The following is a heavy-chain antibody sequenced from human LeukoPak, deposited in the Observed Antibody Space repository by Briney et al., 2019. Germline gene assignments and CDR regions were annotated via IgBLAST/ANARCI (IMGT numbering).Heavy chain of an antibody. J-gene: IGHJ3*02. V-gene: IGHV4-38-2*01. CDR3: ARREAVAGIGAFDI. Sequence: SETLSLTCAVSSYSISSGYYWGWIRQPPGKGLEGIGSFYHSGSTYYNPSLKSRVTISVDTSKNQFSLKLSSVTAADTAVYYCARREAVAGIGAFDIWGQGTMVTVSS. D-gene: IGHD6-19*01. CDR1: SYSISSGYY. CDR2: FYHSGST.